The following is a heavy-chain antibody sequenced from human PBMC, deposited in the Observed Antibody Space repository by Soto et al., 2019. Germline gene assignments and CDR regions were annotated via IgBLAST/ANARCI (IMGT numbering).Heavy chain of an antibody. J-gene: IGHJ5*02. Sequence: EVQLVETGGGLIQPGGSLRLSCAASGFTVSSNYMSWVRQAPGKGLEWVSVIYSGGSTYYADSVKGRFTISRDNSKNTLYLQMNSLRAEDTAVYYCARADSSGWESGWFDPWGQGTLVTVSS. CDR1: GFTVSSNY. V-gene: IGHV3-53*02. CDR2: IYSGGST. CDR3: ARADSSGWESGWFDP. D-gene: IGHD6-19*01.